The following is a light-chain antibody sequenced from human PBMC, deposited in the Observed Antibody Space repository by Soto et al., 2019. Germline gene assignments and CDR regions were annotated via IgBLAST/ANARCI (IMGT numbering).Light chain of an antibody. J-gene: IGKJ1*01. CDR2: GAS. Sequence: EIVMTQSPATLSVSPGERATLSCRASQSVSINLAWYQQKPGQAPRLLIYGASTRATGIPARFSGSGSGTEFTLTISSLQSEDFAVYYCQQYNNWPQTFGQGTKVDIK. CDR3: QQYNNWPQT. V-gene: IGKV3-15*01. CDR1: QSVSIN.